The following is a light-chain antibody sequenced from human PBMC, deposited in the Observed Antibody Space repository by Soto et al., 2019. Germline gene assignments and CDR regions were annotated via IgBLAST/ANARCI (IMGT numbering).Light chain of an antibody. J-gene: IGKJ4*01. V-gene: IGKV3-20*01. CDR2: GAS. CDR1: QSISSYY. CDR3: HQYGISP. Sequence: IVLTQSPGTLSLSPGERATLSCRASQSISSYYLAWYQQKPGQAPMLLIYGASSRATGIPDRFSGSGSGTEFSLTIRRLEPEDFAVYYCHQYGISPVGGATKV.